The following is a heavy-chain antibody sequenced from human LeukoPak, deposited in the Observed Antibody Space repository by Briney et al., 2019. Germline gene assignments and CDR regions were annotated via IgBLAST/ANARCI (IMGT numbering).Heavy chain of an antibody. J-gene: IGHJ6*02. CDR2: IIPILGIA. CDR3: ATRGLYYYDSSGLRYYYYGMDV. CDR1: GGTFSSYA. Sequence: ASVKVSCKASGGTFSSYAISWVRQAPGQGLEWMGRIIPILGIANYAQKFQGRVTITADKSTSTAYMELSSLRSEDTAVYYCATRGLYYYDSSGLRYYYYGMDVWGQGTTVTVSS. V-gene: IGHV1-69*04. D-gene: IGHD3-22*01.